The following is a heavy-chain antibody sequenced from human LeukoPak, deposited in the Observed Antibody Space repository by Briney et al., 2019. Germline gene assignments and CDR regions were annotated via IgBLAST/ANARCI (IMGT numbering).Heavy chain of an antibody. CDR1: GFTFSSYG. CDR3: AKWDVVPAAITFDI. J-gene: IGHJ3*02. V-gene: IGHV3-30*02. D-gene: IGHD2-2*01. Sequence: GGSLRLSCAASGFTFSSYGMHWVRQAPGKGLEWVVFIRYDGSNKYYADSVKGRFTISRDNSKNTLYLQMNSLRAEDTAVYYCAKWDVVPAAITFDIWGQGTIVTVSS. CDR2: IRYDGSNK.